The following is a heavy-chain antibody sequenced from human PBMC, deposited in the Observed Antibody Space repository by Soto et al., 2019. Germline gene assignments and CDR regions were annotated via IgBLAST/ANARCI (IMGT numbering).Heavy chain of an antibody. CDR3: ARMNRYDFWSGPKDHTTYNFYGVDV. CDR2: IFSSDEK. J-gene: IGHJ6*02. CDR1: GFSLSNTRMG. Sequence: QVTLKESGPVLVKPTETLTLTCTVSGFSLSNTRMGVTWIRQPPGKALPWIAYIFSSDEKFYNTSLERRLTISRDTSKRQVVLTMTNMDPVDTATYYCARMNRYDFWSGPKDHTTYNFYGVDVWGQGTTVTVSS. V-gene: IGHV2-26*01. D-gene: IGHD3-3*01.